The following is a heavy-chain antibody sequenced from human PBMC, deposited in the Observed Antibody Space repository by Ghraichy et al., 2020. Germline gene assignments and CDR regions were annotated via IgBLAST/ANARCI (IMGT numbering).Heavy chain of an antibody. CDR3: ARGSLSSGWPFDY. D-gene: IGHD6-19*01. V-gene: IGHV4-4*07. J-gene: IGHJ4*02. CDR2: IYTSGST. CDR1: GGSISNYY. Sequence: SETLSLTCTVSGGSISNYYWSWIRQPAGKRLEWIGRIYTSGSTNYSPSLESRVTMSIDTSKNQFSLRLRSVTAADTAVYYCARGSLSSGWPFDYWGQGTLVTVSS.